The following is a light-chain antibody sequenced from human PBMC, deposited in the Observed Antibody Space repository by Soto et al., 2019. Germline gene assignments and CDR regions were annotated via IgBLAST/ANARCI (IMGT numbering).Light chain of an antibody. V-gene: IGKV1-9*01. CDR2: TAS. Sequence: DIQLNQSPSFLSASGGDRVTITCRASQGISPYLAWYQQIPGRAPKLLIHTASTLQAGVPSRFSGSGSGTEFTLTINSLQSEDFASYYCQQRIDSPITFGQGKRLEI. J-gene: IGKJ5*01. CDR1: QGISPY. CDR3: QQRIDSPIT.